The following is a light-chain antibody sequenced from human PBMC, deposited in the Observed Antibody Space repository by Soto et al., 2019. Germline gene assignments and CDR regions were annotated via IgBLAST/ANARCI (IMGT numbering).Light chain of an antibody. CDR1: SSDVGGYNY. J-gene: IGLJ1*01. CDR2: EVS. CDR3: SSYTSRSTLHV. V-gene: IGLV2-14*01. Sequence: QSVLTQPGSVSGSPGQSITISCTGTSSDVGGYNYVSWYQQHPGKAPKLMIYEVSNRPSGVSNRFTGSKSGDTASLTISGLQAEDEADYYCSSYTSRSTLHVFGTGTKLTV.